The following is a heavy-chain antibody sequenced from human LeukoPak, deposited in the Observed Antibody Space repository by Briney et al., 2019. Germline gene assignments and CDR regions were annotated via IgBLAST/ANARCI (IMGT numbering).Heavy chain of an antibody. V-gene: IGHV3-30-3*01. CDR2: ISYDGTNE. J-gene: IGHJ4*02. CDR1: GFTFRTYV. D-gene: IGHD1-26*01. CDR3: ARVSGSYFDAIDY. Sequence: QPGRSLRLSCAASGFTFRTYVVHWVRQAPGKGLEWVAVISYDGTNEHYADFVKGRFTISRDNSKNTLYLQMNSLRPEDTAVYYCARVSGSYFDAIDYWGQGTLVTVSS.